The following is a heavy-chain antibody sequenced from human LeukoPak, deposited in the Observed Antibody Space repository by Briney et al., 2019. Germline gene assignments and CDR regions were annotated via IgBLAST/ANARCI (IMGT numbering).Heavy chain of an antibody. Sequence: ASVKVSCKASGYTFTSYGISWVRQAPGQGLEWMGWISAYNGNTNYAQKFQGRVTITADKSTSTAYMELSSLRSEDTAVYYCARGYQDYGGNLMGRGDYWGQGTLVTVSS. CDR3: ARGYQDYGGNLMGRGDY. J-gene: IGHJ4*02. V-gene: IGHV1-18*01. CDR2: ISAYNGNT. CDR1: GYTFTSYG. D-gene: IGHD4-23*01.